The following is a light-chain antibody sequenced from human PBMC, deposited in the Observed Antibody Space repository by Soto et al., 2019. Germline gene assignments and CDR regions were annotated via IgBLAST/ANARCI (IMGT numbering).Light chain of an antibody. CDR1: QSVSSSY. CDR2: AAS. J-gene: IGKJ1*01. Sequence: EIVLTQSPGTLSLSPGVRASLSCRASQSVSSSYLAWYQQKPGQAPRLLISAASSSATGIPDRFSGSGSGTDFTLIISRLEPEDFAVYYCQQYGSSPRTVGQGTKVDIK. CDR3: QQYGSSPRT. V-gene: IGKV3-20*01.